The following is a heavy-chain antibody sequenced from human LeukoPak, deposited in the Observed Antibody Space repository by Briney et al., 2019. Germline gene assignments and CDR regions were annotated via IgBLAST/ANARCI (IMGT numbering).Heavy chain of an antibody. CDR3: ARVAAMAGIGWGDFDY. J-gene: IGHJ4*02. D-gene: IGHD6-19*01. Sequence: ASVKVSCKASGYTFTGYYIHWVRQAPGQGPEWMGWINPNSGGTNYAQRFQGRVTMTRDTSISTAYMELSRLKSDDTAVYFCARVAAMAGIGWGDFDYWGQGTLVTVSS. CDR2: INPNSGGT. V-gene: IGHV1-2*02. CDR1: GYTFTGYY.